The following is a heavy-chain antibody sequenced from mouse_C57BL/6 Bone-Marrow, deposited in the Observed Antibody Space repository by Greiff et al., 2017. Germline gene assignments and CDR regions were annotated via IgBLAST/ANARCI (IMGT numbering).Heavy chain of an antibody. CDR1: GYTFTNYW. Sequence: QVHVKQSGAELVRPGTSVKMSCKASGYTFTNYWIGWAKQRPGHGLEWIGDIYPGGGYTNYNEKFKGKATLTADKSSSTAYMQFSSLTSEDSAIYYCARGGTYYYGSSTPFDYWGQGTTLTVSS. V-gene: IGHV1-63*01. CDR2: IYPGGGYT. D-gene: IGHD1-1*01. CDR3: ARGGTYYYGSSTPFDY. J-gene: IGHJ2*01.